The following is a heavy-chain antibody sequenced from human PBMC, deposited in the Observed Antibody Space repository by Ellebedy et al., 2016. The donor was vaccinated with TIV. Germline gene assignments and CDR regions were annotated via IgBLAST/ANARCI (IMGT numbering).Heavy chain of an antibody. CDR3: AREGGLSLNTVMDGMDV. J-gene: IGHJ6*02. CDR1: GFTFSSYG. V-gene: IGHV3-33*08. Sequence: GESLKISCAASGFTFSSYGMHWVRQAPGKGLEWVAVIWYDGSNKYYADSVKGRFTISRDNSKNTLYLQMNSLRAEDTAVYYCAREGGLSLNTVMDGMDVWGQGTTVTVSS. D-gene: IGHD2-8*01. CDR2: IWYDGSNK.